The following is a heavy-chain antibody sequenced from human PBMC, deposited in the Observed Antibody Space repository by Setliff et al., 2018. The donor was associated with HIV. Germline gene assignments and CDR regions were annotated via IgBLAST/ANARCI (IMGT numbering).Heavy chain of an antibody. CDR2: IFHSGTT. CDR1: GDSVSSFY. D-gene: IGHD3-3*01. Sequence: NPSETLSLTCTVSGDSVSSFYWSWIRQPPRMGLEWIGYIFHSGTTNFNPSLKSRVTISLDTSKNQFSLKLSSVTAADTAVYYCARARSGAYENNYFDTWGQGTLVTVSS. J-gene: IGHJ4*02. CDR3: ARARSGAYENNYFDT. V-gene: IGHV4-59*02.